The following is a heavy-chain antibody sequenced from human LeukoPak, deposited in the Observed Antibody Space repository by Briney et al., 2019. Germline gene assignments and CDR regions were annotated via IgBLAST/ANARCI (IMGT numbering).Heavy chain of an antibody. CDR1: GFTFSSYA. CDR2: ISGSGGST. V-gene: IGHV3-23*01. D-gene: IGHD1/OR15-1a*01. CDR3: ARESSDQQDAFDI. J-gene: IGHJ3*02. Sequence: GGSLRLSCATSGFTFSSYAMSWVRQAPGKGLEWVSAISGSGGSTYYADSVKGRFTISRDNSKNTLYLQMNSLRAEDTAVYYCARESSDQQDAFDIWGQGTMVTVSS.